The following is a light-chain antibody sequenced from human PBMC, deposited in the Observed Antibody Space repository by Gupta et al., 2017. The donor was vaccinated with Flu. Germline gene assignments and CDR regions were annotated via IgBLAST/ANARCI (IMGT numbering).Light chain of an antibody. CDR1: QSVSSY. Sequence: EIVLTQSPATLSLSPGERATLSCRASQSVSSYLAWYQQKPGQAPRLLIYDASNRATGIPARFSGSGSGTDFTLTISSLEPEDFAVYYCQQRSNRGVNFGQGTKLEIK. CDR2: DAS. CDR3: QQRSNRGVN. J-gene: IGKJ2*01. V-gene: IGKV3-11*01.